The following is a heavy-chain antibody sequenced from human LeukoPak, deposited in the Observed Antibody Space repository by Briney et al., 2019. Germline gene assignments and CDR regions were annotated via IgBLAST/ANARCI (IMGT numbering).Heavy chain of an antibody. V-gene: IGHV1-69*13. J-gene: IGHJ4*02. CDR2: IIPIFGTA. Sequence: SVKVSCKASGGTFSSYAISWVRQAPGQGLEWMGGIIPIFGTANYAQKFQGRVTITADESTSTAYMELSSLRSEDTAVYYCARDLFGYSGYDDGIDYWGQGTLVTVSS. D-gene: IGHD5-12*01. CDR3: ARDLFGYSGYDDGIDY. CDR1: GGTFSSYA.